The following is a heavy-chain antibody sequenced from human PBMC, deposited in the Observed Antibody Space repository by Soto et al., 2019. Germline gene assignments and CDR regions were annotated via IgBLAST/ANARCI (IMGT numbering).Heavy chain of an antibody. CDR2: IYYSGST. V-gene: IGHV4-39*01. J-gene: IGHJ4*02. CDR3: ARTLYSSGWYFDY. Sequence: QLQLQESGPGLVKPSETLSLTCTVSGGSISSSSYYWGWIRQPPGKGLEWIGSIYYSGSTYYNPSLKSRVTISVDTSKNQFSLKLRSVTAADTAVYYCARTLYSSGWYFDYWGQGTLVTVSS. D-gene: IGHD6-19*01. CDR1: GGSISSSSYY.